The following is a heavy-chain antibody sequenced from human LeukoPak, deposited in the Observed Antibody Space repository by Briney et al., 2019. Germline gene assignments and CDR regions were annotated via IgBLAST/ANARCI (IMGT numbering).Heavy chain of an antibody. CDR1: GYTFTSYY. CDR2: INPSGSST. Sequence: ASVKVSCKASGYTFTSYYMHWVRQAPGQGLEWMGIINPSGSSTSYAQKFQGRVTMTRDTSTSTVYMELSSLRSEDTAVYYCARVRFDYYDSSGYYTFDYWGQGTLVTVSS. D-gene: IGHD3-22*01. CDR3: ARVRFDYYDSSGYYTFDY. J-gene: IGHJ4*02. V-gene: IGHV1-46*01.